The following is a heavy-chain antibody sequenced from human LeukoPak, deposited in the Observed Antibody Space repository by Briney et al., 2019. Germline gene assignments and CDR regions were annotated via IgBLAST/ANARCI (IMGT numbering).Heavy chain of an antibody. CDR3: ARTTVVTGAEYFQH. J-gene: IGHJ1*01. D-gene: IGHD4-23*01. CDR1: GGSISSGDYY. Sequence: PSETLSLTCTVSGGSISSGDYYWSWIRQPPGKGLEWLGYIYYSGSTYYNPSLKSRVTISVDTSKNQFSLKLSSVTAADTAVYYCARTTVVTGAEYFQHWGQGTLVTVSS. V-gene: IGHV4-30-4*01. CDR2: IYYSGST.